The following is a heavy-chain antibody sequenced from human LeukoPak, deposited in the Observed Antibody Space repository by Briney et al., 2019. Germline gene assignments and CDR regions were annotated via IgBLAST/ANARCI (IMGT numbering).Heavy chain of an antibody. CDR1: GGTFSSYA. V-gene: IGHV1-69*05. J-gene: IGHJ4*02. CDR2: IIPIFGTA. CDR3: AGGVAANYYFDY. Sequence: SVKVSCKASGGTFSSYAISWVRQAPGQGLEWMGRIIPIFGTANYAQKFQGRVTITTDESTSTAYMELSSLRSEDTAVYYCAGGVAANYYFDYWGQGTLVTVSS. D-gene: IGHD2-15*01.